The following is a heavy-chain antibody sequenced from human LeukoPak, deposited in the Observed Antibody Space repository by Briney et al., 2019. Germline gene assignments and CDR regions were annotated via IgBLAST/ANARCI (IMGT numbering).Heavy chain of an antibody. Sequence: SETLSLTCTVSGGTISSSSYYWGWIRQPPGKGLEWIGSIYYSGSTYYNPSLKSRVTISVDTSKNQFSLKLSSVTAADTDVYYCARAVGMVVTVWGQGTLVTVSS. CDR3: ARAVGMVVTV. J-gene: IGHJ4*02. D-gene: IGHD4/OR15-4a*01. CDR2: IYYSGST. V-gene: IGHV4-39*01. CDR1: GGTISSSSYY.